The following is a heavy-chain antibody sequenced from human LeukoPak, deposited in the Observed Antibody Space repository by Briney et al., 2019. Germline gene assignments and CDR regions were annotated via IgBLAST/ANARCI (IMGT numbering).Heavy chain of an antibody. CDR3: AREEELIPADY. D-gene: IGHD1-26*01. Sequence: ASVKVSCKTSGYTFDSSGINWVRQAPGQGLEWMGWISAYNGNTNYAQKLQGRVTMTTDTSTSTAYMELRSLRSDDTAVYYCAREEELIPADYWGQGTLVTVSS. V-gene: IGHV1-18*01. CDR2: ISAYNGNT. J-gene: IGHJ4*02. CDR1: GYTFDSSG.